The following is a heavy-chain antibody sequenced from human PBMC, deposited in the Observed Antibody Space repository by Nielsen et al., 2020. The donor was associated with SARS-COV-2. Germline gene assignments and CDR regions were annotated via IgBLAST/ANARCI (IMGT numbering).Heavy chain of an antibody. CDR3: ARDDDNWGSLAY. D-gene: IGHD7-27*01. V-gene: IGHV4-59*13. Sequence: SETLSLTCAPSGGPITTYSWHWIRQSPGKGLEWIRYIYYSGNTNYNPSLKSRVTISVDTSKNQFSLKLSSVTAADTAVYYCARDDDNWGSLAYWGQGTLVTVSS. CDR2: IYYSGNT. J-gene: IGHJ4*02. CDR1: GGPITTYS.